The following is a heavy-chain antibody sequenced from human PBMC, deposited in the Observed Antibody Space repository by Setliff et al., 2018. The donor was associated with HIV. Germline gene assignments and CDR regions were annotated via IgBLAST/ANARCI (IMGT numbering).Heavy chain of an antibody. J-gene: IGHJ4*02. CDR1: GGSISSGAYY. V-gene: IGHV4-31*03. D-gene: IGHD6-13*01. CDR2: IYYTGST. CDR3: ARGIAAAEGYFDY. Sequence: PSETLSLTCTVSGGSISSGAYYWSWIRLHPGKGLEWIGYIYYTGSTYYNPSLKSRVSTSLDTSKNQFSLKLSSVTAADTAVYYCARGIAAAEGYFDYWGQGTLVTVSS.